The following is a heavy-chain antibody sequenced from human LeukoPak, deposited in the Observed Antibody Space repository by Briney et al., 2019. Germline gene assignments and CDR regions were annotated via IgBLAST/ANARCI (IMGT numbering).Heavy chain of an antibody. CDR3: ARDGGYKRFDH. CDR2: MYNGVTT. Sequence: SETLSLTCTVSGGSINSVDYYWSWIRQPAGKGLEWIGRMYNGVTTNYNPSIYYNLSLKSRVTISVDTSKNQFSLNLTSVTAADTAVYYCARDGGYKRFDHWGQGTLVTVSS. V-gene: IGHV4-61*02. CDR1: GGSINSVDYY. J-gene: IGHJ5*02. D-gene: IGHD5-12*01.